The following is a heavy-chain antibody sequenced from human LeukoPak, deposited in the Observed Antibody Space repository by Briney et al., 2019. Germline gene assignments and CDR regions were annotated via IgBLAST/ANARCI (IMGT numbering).Heavy chain of an antibody. V-gene: IGHV4-34*01. J-gene: IGHJ4*02. CDR3: ARGRTYYYSSGSYYGFDY. CDR1: GGSFSGYY. D-gene: IGHD3-10*01. CDR2: INHSGST. Sequence: SETLSLTCAVYGGSFSGYYWSWIRQPPGKGLEWIGEINHSGSTNYNPSLKSRVTISVDTSKNQFSLKLSSVTTADTAVYYCARGRTYYYSSGSYYGFDYWGQGTLVTVSS.